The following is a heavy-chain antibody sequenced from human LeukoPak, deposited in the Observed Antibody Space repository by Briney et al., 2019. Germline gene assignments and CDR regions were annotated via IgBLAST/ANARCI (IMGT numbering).Heavy chain of an antibody. D-gene: IGHD2-2*01. Sequence: ASVKVSCKASGYTFTSYGISWVRQAPGQGLEWMGWISAYNGNTNYAQKLQGRVTMTTDTSTSTAYMELRSLRSDDTAVYYCARELGYCSSTSCSPAWFDPWGQGTLVTVSS. V-gene: IGHV1-18*01. CDR3: ARELGYCSSTSCSPAWFDP. CDR2: ISAYNGNT. CDR1: GYTFTSYG. J-gene: IGHJ5*02.